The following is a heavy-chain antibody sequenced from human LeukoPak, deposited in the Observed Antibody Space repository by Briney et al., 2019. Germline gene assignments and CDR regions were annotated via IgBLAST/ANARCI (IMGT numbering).Heavy chain of an antibody. J-gene: IGHJ4*02. Sequence: PGGSLRLSCAASGFTFSSYGMHWVRQAPGKGLEWVAVIWYDGSNKYYADSVKGRFTISRDNSKNTLYLQMNSLRAEDTAVYYCARSLVATPSDYWDQGTLVTVSS. CDR2: IWYDGSNK. CDR1: GFTFSSYG. CDR3: ARSLVATPSDY. V-gene: IGHV3-33*01. D-gene: IGHD5-12*01.